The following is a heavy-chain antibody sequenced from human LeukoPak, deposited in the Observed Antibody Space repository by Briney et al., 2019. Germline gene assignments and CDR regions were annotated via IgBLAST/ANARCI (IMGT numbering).Heavy chain of an antibody. J-gene: IGHJ4*02. CDR3: ARVWGSSWYFDY. Sequence: SETLSLTCTVSGGSISSHYWSWIRQPAGKGLEWIGRIYTSGSTNQNPSLKSRVTMSVDTSKNQFSLKLSSLTAADTAVYYCARVWGSSWYFDYWGQGTLVSVSS. CDR2: IYTSGST. V-gene: IGHV4-4*07. D-gene: IGHD6-13*01. CDR1: GGSISSHY.